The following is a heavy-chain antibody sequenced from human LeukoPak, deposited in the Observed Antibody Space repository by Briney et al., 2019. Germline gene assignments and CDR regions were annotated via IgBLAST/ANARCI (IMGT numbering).Heavy chain of an antibody. Sequence: SETLSLTCAVYGGSFSGYYWSWIRQPPGKGLEWIGEINLSGSTNYNPSLKSRVTISVDTSNNQFSLKLTSVTAADTAVYYCARGNVVVVAATRRYNWFDPWGQGTLVTVSS. CDR2: INLSGST. CDR3: ARGNVVVVAATRRYNWFDP. J-gene: IGHJ5*02. D-gene: IGHD2-15*01. CDR1: GGSFSGYY. V-gene: IGHV4-34*01.